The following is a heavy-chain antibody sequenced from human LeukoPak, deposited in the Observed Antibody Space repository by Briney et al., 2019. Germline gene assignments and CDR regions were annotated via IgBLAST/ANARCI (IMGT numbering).Heavy chain of an antibody. CDR2: IYYSGST. CDR1: GGSISSSSYY. Sequence: SETLSLTCTVSGGSISSSSYYWGWIRQPPGKGLEWIGSIYYSGSTYYNPSHKSRVTISVDTSKNQFSLKLSSVTAADTAVYYCASGAPASGWSDYWGQGTLVTVSS. CDR3: ASGAPASGWSDY. J-gene: IGHJ4*02. V-gene: IGHV4-39*01. D-gene: IGHD6-19*01.